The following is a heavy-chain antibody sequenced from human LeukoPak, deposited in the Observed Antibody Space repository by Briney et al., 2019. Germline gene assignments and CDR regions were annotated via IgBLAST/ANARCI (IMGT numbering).Heavy chain of an antibody. J-gene: IGHJ5*02. CDR3: ARLAYSPAGWFDP. Sequence: GESLKISCKGSGYSFTSYWIGWVRQMPGKGLEWMGIIYPGDSDTRYSPSFQGQVTFSVDMSISTAYLQLSGLRASDTAMYYCARLAYSPAGWFDPWGQGTLVTVSS. CDR2: IYPGDSDT. CDR1: GYSFTSYW. D-gene: IGHD6-13*01. V-gene: IGHV5-51*01.